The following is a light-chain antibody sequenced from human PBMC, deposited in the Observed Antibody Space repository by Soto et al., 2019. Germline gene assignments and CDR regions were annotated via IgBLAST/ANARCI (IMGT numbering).Light chain of an antibody. Sequence: QSVLTQPASVSGSPGQSITISCAGSSSDVGYYNYVSWYQRHPGEAPKLIIYEVSNRPSGVSNRFSGSKCGDTATLTISGVQSDDEADYYCSSFTSSSSVIFGGGTKLTVL. CDR3: SSFTSSSSVI. V-gene: IGLV2-14*01. J-gene: IGLJ2*01. CDR2: EVS. CDR1: SSDVGYYNY.